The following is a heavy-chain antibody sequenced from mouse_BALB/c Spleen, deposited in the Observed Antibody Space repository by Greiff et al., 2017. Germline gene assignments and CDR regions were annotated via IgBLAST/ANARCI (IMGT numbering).Heavy chain of an antibody. Sequence: QVQLQQSGAELVRPGVSVKISCKGSGYTFTDYAMHWVKQSPAKSLEWIGVISTYYGDASYNQKFKGKATMTVDKSSSTAYMELARLTSEDSAIYYWARVGRGSSAGLAYWGQGTLVTVSA. CDR2: ISTYYGDA. V-gene: IGHV1S137*01. CDR3: ARVGRGSSAGLAY. CDR1: GYTFTDYA. J-gene: IGHJ3*01. D-gene: IGHD1-1*01.